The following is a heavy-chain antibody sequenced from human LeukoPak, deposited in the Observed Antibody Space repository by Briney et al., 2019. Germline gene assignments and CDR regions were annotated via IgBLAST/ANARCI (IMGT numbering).Heavy chain of an antibody. D-gene: IGHD5-12*01. V-gene: IGHV3-7*01. CDR1: GFTFSSYC. Sequence: PGGSLRLSCAASGFTFSSYCMSWVRQAPGKGLEWVANVKQDGSEKYYVDSVKGRFTISRDNAKNTLYLRMNSLRAEDTAIYYCARKPLSGGYGGTIDYWGQGTLVTVSS. CDR2: VKQDGSEK. CDR3: ARKPLSGGYGGTIDY. J-gene: IGHJ4*02.